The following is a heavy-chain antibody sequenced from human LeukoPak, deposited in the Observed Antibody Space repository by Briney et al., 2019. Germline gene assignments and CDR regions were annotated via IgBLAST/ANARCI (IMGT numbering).Heavy chain of an antibody. Sequence: PSETLSLTCTVSGASLNDYYWSWIRQPPGKALEWIGFIHSSGSANSNPSLTSRVTISIDTSKNQFSLNLRSLTAAHTAVYFCASGAADGYNFGFDYWGQGTLAAVSS. V-gene: IGHV4-59*12. J-gene: IGHJ4*02. CDR1: GASLNDYY. D-gene: IGHD5-24*01. CDR2: IHSSGSA. CDR3: ASGAADGYNFGFDY.